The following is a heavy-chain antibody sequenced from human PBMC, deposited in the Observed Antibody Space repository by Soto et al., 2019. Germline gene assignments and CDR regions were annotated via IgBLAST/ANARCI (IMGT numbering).Heavy chain of an antibody. CDR2: ISSTNYI. CDR1: GFTFSDYS. CDR3: ARARGNSWYSDY. D-gene: IGHD6-13*01. Sequence: EVQLVESGGGLVKPGWSLRLSCAASGFTFSDYSMNWVRQAPGKGLEWVSSISSTNYIYSGDSVKGRFTISRDNAKNSLYLQMNSLRAEDTAVYYCARARGNSWYSDYWGQGTLVTVSS. J-gene: IGHJ4*02. V-gene: IGHV3-21*01.